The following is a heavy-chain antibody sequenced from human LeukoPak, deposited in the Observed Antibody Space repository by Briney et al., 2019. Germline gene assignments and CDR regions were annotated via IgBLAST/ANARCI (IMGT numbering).Heavy chain of an antibody. Sequence: PGGSLRLSCAASGFSFSSYWMTWVRQAPGKGLEWVANINQDGSEKYYVDSVKGRFTISRDNAKNSLYLQMNSLRAEDTAVYYCVRDFSLTRLERPFDYWGQGTLVTVSS. CDR3: VRDFSLTRLERPFDY. D-gene: IGHD1-1*01. J-gene: IGHJ4*02. CDR2: INQDGSEK. V-gene: IGHV3-7*01. CDR1: GFSFSSYW.